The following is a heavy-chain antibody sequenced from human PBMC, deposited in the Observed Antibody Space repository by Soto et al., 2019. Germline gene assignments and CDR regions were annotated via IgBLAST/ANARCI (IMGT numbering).Heavy chain of an antibody. CDR2: ISSSGSTI. J-gene: IGHJ6*03. V-gene: IGHV3-11*01. CDR3: ARGITIWDYMDV. Sequence: GVSLRLSCAASGFAFSDYYMSWIRQAPGKGLEWVSYISSSGSTIYYADSVKGRFTISRDNAKNSLYLQMNSLRAEDTAVYYCARGITIWDYMDVWGKGTTVTVSS. CDR1: GFAFSDYY. D-gene: IGHD3-3*01.